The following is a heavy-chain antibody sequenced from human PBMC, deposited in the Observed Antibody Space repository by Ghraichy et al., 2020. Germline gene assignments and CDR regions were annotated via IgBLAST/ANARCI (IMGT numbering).Heavy chain of an antibody. V-gene: IGHV3-23*01. CDR1: GFTFSSYA. D-gene: IGHD3-10*01. CDR3: AKGVDGSGSYSYNWFDP. Sequence: GGSLRLSCAASGFTFSSYAMSWVRQAPGKGLEWVSAISGSGGSTYYADSVKGRFTISRDNSKNTLYLQMNSLRAEDTAVYYCAKGVDGSGSYSYNWFDPWGQGTLVTVSS. CDR2: ISGSGGST. J-gene: IGHJ5*02.